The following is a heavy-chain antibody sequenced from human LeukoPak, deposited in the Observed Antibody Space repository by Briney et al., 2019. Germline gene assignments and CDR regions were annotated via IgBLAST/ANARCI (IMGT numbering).Heavy chain of an antibody. J-gene: IGHJ3*02. V-gene: IGHV4-59*08. CDR2: IYYSGGT. Sequence: SETLSLTCTVSGGSISSYNWSWIRQPPGKGLEWIGYIYYSGGTNYNPSLKSRVTISVDTSKNQFSLKLSSVTAADTAVYYCARQVAGAFDIRGQGTMVTVSS. CDR3: ARQVAGAFDI. CDR1: GGSISSYN.